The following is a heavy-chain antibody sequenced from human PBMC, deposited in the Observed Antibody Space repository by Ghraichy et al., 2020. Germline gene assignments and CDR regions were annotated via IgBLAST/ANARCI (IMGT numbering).Heavy chain of an antibody. J-gene: IGHJ1*01. D-gene: IGHD5-12*01. CDR3: ARLAGFSGFECFQH. V-gene: IGHV5-51*01. CDR2: IYPGDSDT. CDR1: GYRFTSYW. Sequence: GGSLRLSCKGSGYRFTSYWIGWVRQMPGKGLEWMGIIYPGDSDTRYSPSFQGQVTISADKSISTAYLQWSSLKASDTAMYYCARLAGFSGFECFQHWGQGTLVSVSS.